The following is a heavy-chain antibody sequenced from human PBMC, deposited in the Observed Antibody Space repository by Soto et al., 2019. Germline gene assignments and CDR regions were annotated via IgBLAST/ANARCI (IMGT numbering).Heavy chain of an antibody. CDR3: SGSRGFQH. CDR2: IKSKVDGGTT. J-gene: IGHJ1*01. CDR1: GLTLSNVW. Sequence: GGSLRLSCAASGLTLSNVWMNWIRQAPGKGPEWVGRIKSKVDGGTTDYPAPLKDRFTISRDDSKNTVYLQMNSLTTEDTAIYDSSGSRGFQHWGQGTLVTVSS. V-gene: IGHV3-15*07. D-gene: IGHD3-10*01.